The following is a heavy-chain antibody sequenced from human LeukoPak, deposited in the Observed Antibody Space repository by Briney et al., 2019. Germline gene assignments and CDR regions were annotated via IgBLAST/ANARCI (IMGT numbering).Heavy chain of an antibody. CDR2: ISSSSSYI. CDR1: GFTFSSYS. D-gene: IGHD4-17*01. V-gene: IGHV3-21*04. CDR3: AKDRSYGDYFSDY. J-gene: IGHJ4*02. Sequence: GGSLRLSCAASGFTFSSYSMNWVRQAPGKGLEWVSSISSSSSYIYYADSVKGRSTISRDNSKNTLCLQMNSLRAEDTAVYYCAKDRSYGDYFSDYWGQGTLVTVSS.